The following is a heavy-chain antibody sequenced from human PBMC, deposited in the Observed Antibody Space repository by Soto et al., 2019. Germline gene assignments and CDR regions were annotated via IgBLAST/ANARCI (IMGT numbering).Heavy chain of an antibody. V-gene: IGHV1-58*01. J-gene: IGHJ4*02. D-gene: IGHD3-22*01. CDR1: GFTFTSSA. CDR3: AADFSSSGYPX. Sequence: SVKVSCKASGFTFTSSAVQWVRQARGQRLEWIGWIVVVSGNTNYAQKFQERVTITRDMSTSTAYMELSSLRSEDTAVYYCAADFSSSGYPXWGQGTLCTVSX. CDR2: IVVVSGNT.